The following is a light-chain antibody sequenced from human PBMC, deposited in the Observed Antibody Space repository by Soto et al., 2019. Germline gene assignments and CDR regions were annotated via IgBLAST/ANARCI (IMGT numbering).Light chain of an antibody. CDR3: QQYNNWPLT. V-gene: IGKV3-15*01. CDR1: HSVSSD. CDR2: GAP. Sequence: EIAMSHSPATLYVSPEERATLSCRTSHSVSSDLAWYQQKPVQAPRLLFYGAPTRATGIPARFSGSGYGKEFTLTVSSLQSEDFAVYYCQQYNNWPLTCGQGTKV. J-gene: IGKJ1*01.